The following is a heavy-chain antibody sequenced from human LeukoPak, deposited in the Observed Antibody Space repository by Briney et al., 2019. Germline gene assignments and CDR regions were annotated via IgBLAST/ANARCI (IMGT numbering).Heavy chain of an antibody. D-gene: IGHD3-22*01. CDR3: ARCAYYYDSSGYYYFDY. V-gene: IGHV4-34*01. Sequence: SETLSLTCAVYGGSFSGYYWSWIRQPPGKGLEWIGEINHSGSTNYNPSLKSRVTISVDTSKNQFSLKLSSVTAADTAVYYCARCAYYYDSSGYYYFDYWGQETLVTVSS. J-gene: IGHJ4*02. CDR2: INHSGST. CDR1: GGSFSGYY.